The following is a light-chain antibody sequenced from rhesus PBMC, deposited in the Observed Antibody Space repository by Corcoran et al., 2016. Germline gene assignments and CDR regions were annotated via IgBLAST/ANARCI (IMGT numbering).Light chain of an antibody. Sequence: SYELTQPPSVSAASGQTATITCAGDNIGSKYVHWYRQKPAQAPVEVIFADSNRPSGIPERFSGSNSGNKATLTISWVEAGDESDFYCQVWDSSSDTYIFGAGTRLTVL. CDR2: ADS. J-gene: IGLJ1*01. V-gene: IGLV3-25*01. CDR1: NIGSKY. CDR3: QVWDSSSDTYI.